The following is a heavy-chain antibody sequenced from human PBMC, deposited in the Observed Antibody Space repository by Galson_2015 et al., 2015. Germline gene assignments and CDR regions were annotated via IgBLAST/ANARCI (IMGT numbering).Heavy chain of an antibody. CDR2: ITTSSSYI. Sequence: SLRLSCAASGFTFSSYSMNWVRQAPGKGLEWVSSITTSSSYIYYADSVKGRFTISRDNAKNSLYLQMNSLGAEDTAVYYCARGHSSGWFDYRGQGTLVTVSS. V-gene: IGHV3-21*01. D-gene: IGHD6-19*01. CDR1: GFTFSSYS. J-gene: IGHJ4*02. CDR3: ARGHSSGWFDY.